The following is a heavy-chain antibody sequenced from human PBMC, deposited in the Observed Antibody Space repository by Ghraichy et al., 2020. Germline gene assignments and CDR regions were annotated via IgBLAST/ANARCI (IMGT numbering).Heavy chain of an antibody. CDR3: AREVVVVVAATSWYFDL. Sequence: ASVKVSCKASGYTFTSYGISWVRQAPGQGLEWMGWISAYNGNTNYAQKLQGRVTMTTDTSTSTAYMELRSLRSDDTAVYYCAREVVVVVAATSWYFDLWGRGTLVTVSS. V-gene: IGHV1-18*04. D-gene: IGHD2-15*01. CDR2: ISAYNGNT. J-gene: IGHJ2*01. CDR1: GYTFTSYG.